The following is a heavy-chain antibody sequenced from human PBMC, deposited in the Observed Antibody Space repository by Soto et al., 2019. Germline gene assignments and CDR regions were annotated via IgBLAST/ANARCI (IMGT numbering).Heavy chain of an antibody. V-gene: IGHV3-23*01. CDR2: LSGSGGTT. J-gene: IGHJ4*02. CDR1: GFTFSTYA. Sequence: EVQLLESGGGLVQPGGSLRLSCSTSGFTFSTYAMNWVRQAPGKGLEWVSALSGSGGTTYYADSVRGWFTIARDNSKNTLFLQMNSLRAEDTALYYCAKQRAGYGSGSDTYYFDFWGQGTPVTVSS. CDR3: AKQRAGYGSGSDTYYFDF. D-gene: IGHD3-10*01.